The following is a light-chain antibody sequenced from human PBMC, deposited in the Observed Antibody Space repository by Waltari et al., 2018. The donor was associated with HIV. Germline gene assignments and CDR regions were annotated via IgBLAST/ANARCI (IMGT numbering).Light chain of an antibody. CDR3: QQYNNWYT. V-gene: IGKV1-5*03. CDR1: QNINTW. CDR2: KAS. J-gene: IGKJ2*01. Sequence: DVQMTQSPSTLSASVGDRVTITCRASQNINTWLAWHQQKPGKAPKLLIYKASTLESGVPSRFSGSGSGTEFTLTISSLQPDDFATYYCQQYNNWYTFGQGTKLESK.